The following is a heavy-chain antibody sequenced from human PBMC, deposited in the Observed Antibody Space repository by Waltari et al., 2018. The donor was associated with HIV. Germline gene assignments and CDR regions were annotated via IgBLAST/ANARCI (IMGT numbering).Heavy chain of an antibody. CDR3: ARAPMTTVTSRGFDI. CDR1: GYSFTRYG. Sequence: QVQLVQSGAEVKKPGASLKVSCKASGYSFTRYGISWVRQAPGQGLEWIGWISVYNDNTKYAQKTQDRHNMTTDSPTSTAYMELRSLRSDDTAVYYCARAPMTTVTSRGFDIWGQGTMVIVSS. V-gene: IGHV1-18*01. J-gene: IGHJ3*02. CDR2: ISVYNDNT. D-gene: IGHD4-17*01.